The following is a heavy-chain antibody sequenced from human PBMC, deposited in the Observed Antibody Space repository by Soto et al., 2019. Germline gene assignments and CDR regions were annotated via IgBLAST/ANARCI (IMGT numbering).Heavy chain of an antibody. D-gene: IGHD6-19*01. J-gene: IGHJ6*02. CDR1: GGSISSYY. Sequence: PSETLSLTCTVSGGSISSYYWSWIRQPPGKGLEWIGYIYYSGSTNYNPSLKSRVTISVDTSKNQFSLRLSSVTAADTAVYYCAATRGAVAYYYGMDVWGQGTTVTVSS. V-gene: IGHV4-59*12. CDR3: AATRGAVAYYYGMDV. CDR2: IYYSGST.